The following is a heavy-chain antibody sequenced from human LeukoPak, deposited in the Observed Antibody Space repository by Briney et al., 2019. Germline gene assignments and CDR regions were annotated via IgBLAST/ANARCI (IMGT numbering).Heavy chain of an antibody. Sequence: ASVKVSCKASGYTFIGYYMHWVRQAPGQGLEWMGRINPNSGGTNYAQKFQGRVTMTRDTSISTAYMELSRLRSDDTAVYYCARAAYYHGSGSYYPDYWGQGTLVTVSS. V-gene: IGHV1-2*06. CDR3: ARAAYYHGSGSYYPDY. CDR1: GYTFIGYY. J-gene: IGHJ4*02. D-gene: IGHD3-10*01. CDR2: INPNSGGT.